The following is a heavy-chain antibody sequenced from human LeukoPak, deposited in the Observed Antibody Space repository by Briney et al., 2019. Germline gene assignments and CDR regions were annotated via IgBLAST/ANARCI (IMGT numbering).Heavy chain of an antibody. Sequence: PERSLRLSCAASGFTFSSYGMHWVRQAPGKGLEWVAVIWYDGSNKYYADSVKGRFTISRDNSKNTLYLQMNSLRAEDTAVYYCARDTDYGSGPHDYWGQGTLVTVSS. D-gene: IGHD3-10*01. CDR2: IWYDGSNK. CDR1: GFTFSSYG. J-gene: IGHJ4*02. V-gene: IGHV3-33*01. CDR3: ARDTDYGSGPHDY.